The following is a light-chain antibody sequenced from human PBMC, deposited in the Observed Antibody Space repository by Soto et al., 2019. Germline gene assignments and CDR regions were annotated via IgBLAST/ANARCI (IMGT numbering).Light chain of an antibody. J-gene: IGKJ4*01. CDR2: DSS. CDR1: QSVTSF. Sequence: EIVLTQSPATLSLSPGERATLSCRASQSVTSFLAWYQQKPGQAPRLLIYDSSYRATGVPARFTGRGSGTDFTLTFSRLEAGDLSVYYWQQRYIWPLTFGGGTKVEIK. CDR3: QQRYIWPLT. V-gene: IGKV3-11*01.